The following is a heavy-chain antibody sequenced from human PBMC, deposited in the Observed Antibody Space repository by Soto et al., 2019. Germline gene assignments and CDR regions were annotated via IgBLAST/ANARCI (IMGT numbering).Heavy chain of an antibody. J-gene: IGHJ4*02. CDR3: AERYCRGGTCYGYSH. D-gene: IGHD5-18*01. Sequence: QLQLQQSGPGLVKPSETLSLTCIVPADSITSGSYYWGWIRQPPGKGLEWIGSIYNSGNTYYNPSLKSRLTVAIDTAKNHLSLSLTSLTAADTALYDCAERYCRGGTCYGYSHWGQGTLVTVSP. CDR1: ADSITSGSYY. V-gene: IGHV4-39*02. CDR2: IYNSGNT.